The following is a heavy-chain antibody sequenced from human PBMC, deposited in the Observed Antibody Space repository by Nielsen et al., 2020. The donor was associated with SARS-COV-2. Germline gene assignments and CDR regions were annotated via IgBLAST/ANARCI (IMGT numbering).Heavy chain of an antibody. Sequence: SETLSLTCAVYGGSFSGYYWIWIRQPPGKGLEWIGEINHSGTTYYNPSLKSRVTISVDTSKNQFSLKLSSVTAADTAVYYCASNMYYDSSGYAPFDIWGQGTMVTVSS. J-gene: IGHJ3*02. CDR2: INHSGTT. V-gene: IGHV4-34*09. CDR3: ASNMYYDSSGYAPFDI. D-gene: IGHD3-22*01. CDR1: GGSFSGYY.